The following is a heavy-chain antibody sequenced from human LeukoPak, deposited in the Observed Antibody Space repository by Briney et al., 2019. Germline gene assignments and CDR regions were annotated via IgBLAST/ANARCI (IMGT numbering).Heavy chain of an antibody. CDR3: ARGGYGSETRGYSPTLLDC. CDR1: GITFSSYS. J-gene: IGHJ4*02. CDR2: ISSSSSYI. D-gene: IGHD3-22*01. V-gene: IGHV3-21*01. Sequence: SGGSLRLSCAASGITFSSYSMNWVRQAPGKGLEWVSCISSSSSYIYYADSVKGRFTISRDNAKNSLYLQMNSLRAEDTAVYYCARGGYGSETRGYSPTLLDCWGQGTLVTVSS.